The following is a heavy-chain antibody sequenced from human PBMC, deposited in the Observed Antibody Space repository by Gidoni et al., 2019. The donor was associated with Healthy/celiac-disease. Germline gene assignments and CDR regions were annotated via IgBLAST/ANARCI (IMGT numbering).Heavy chain of an antibody. CDR3: ARAYGQWLVRWFDP. J-gene: IGHJ5*02. CDR2: INHSGST. CDR1: GGSFSGYY. V-gene: IGHV4-34*01. D-gene: IGHD6-19*01. Sequence: QVQLQQWGAGLLTPSETLSLTCAVYGGSFSGYYWSWIRQPPGKGLEWIGEINHSGSTNYNPSLKSRVTISVDTSKNQFSLKLSSVTAADTAVYYCARAYGQWLVRWFDPWGQGTLVTVSS.